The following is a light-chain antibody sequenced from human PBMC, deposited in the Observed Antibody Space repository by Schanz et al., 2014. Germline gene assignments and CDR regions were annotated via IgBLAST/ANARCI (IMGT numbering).Light chain of an antibody. V-gene: IGKV3-11*01. J-gene: IGKJ3*01. Sequence: EIVLTQSPGTLSLSPGDRATLSCRASQSVSSFLAWYQQKPGQAPRLLIYDASNRATGIPARFSGSGSGTDFTLTISSLEPEDFAVYYCQQRSNWPSLFTFGPGTKVDIK. CDR3: QQRSNWPSLFT. CDR2: DAS. CDR1: QSVSSF.